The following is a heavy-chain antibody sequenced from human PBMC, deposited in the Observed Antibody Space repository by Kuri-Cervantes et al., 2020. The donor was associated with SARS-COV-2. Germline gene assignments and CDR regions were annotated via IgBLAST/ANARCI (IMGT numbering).Heavy chain of an antibody. V-gene: IGHV6-1*01. D-gene: IGHD5-18*01. CDR2: TYYRSKRYN. CDR3: ARGKYSYGDYYYGMDV. Sequence: SEPLSPPCAISGASVSSNSAAWNWIRQSPSRGREWLGRTYYRSKRYNDYAVSVKSRITINPDTSKNQFSLQLNSVTPEDTAVYYRARGKYSYGDYYYGMDVWGQGTTVTVSS. J-gene: IGHJ6*02. CDR1: GASVSSNSAA.